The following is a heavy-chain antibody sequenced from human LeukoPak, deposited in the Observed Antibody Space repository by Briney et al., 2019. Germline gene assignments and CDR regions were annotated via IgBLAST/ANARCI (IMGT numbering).Heavy chain of an antibody. CDR1: GFTFDDYA. Sequence: GGSLRLSCAASGFTFDDYAMHWVRQAPGKGLEWVSGISWNSGSIGYADSVKGRFTISRDNAKNSLYLQMNSLRAEDTAVYYCARQKTYSGSYYYYYYMDVWGKGTTVTISS. D-gene: IGHD3-10*01. V-gene: IGHV3-9*01. J-gene: IGHJ6*03. CDR2: ISWNSGSI. CDR3: ARQKTYSGSYYYYYYMDV.